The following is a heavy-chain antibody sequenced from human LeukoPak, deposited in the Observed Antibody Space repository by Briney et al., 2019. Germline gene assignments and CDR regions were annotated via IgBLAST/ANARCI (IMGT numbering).Heavy chain of an antibody. Sequence: GASVKVSCKASGYTFTSYYMHWVRQAPGQGLEWMGIINPSGGRTSYAQKFQGRVTMTRDTSTSTVYMELSSLRSEDTAVYYCARARNDILTGYYPHYYYMDVWGKGTTVTISS. J-gene: IGHJ6*03. D-gene: IGHD3-9*01. CDR2: INPSGGRT. CDR1: GYTFTSYY. CDR3: ARARNDILTGYYPHYYYMDV. V-gene: IGHV1-46*01.